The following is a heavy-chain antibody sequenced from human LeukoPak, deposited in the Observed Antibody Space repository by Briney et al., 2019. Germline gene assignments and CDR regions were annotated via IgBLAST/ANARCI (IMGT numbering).Heavy chain of an antibody. V-gene: IGHV3-21*01. CDR2: ISSSSSYI. J-gene: IGHJ6*02. D-gene: IGHD5-18*01. Sequence: GGSLRLSCAASGSTFSSYSMNWVRQAPGKGLEWVSSISSSSSYIYYADSVKGRFTISRDNAKNSLYLQMNSLRAEDTAVYYCAREYSYGPPNYGMDVWGQGTTVTVS. CDR1: GSTFSSYS. CDR3: AREYSYGPPNYGMDV.